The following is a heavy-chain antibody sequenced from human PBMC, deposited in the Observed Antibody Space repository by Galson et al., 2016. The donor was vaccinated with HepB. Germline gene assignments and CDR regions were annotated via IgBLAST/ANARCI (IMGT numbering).Heavy chain of an antibody. Sequence: SLRLSCAASGFTFSSYAMHWVRQAPGKGLEWVAVISYDGSNKYYADSVKGRFTISRDNSKNTLYLQMNSLRAEDTAVYYCVKPTPGHCSDTRCFEGYWYFDLWGRGTLVTVSS. CDR2: ISYDGSNK. CDR1: GFTFSSYA. V-gene: IGHV3-30-3*02. CDR3: VKPTPGHCSDTRCFEGYWYFDL. J-gene: IGHJ2*01. D-gene: IGHD2-2*01.